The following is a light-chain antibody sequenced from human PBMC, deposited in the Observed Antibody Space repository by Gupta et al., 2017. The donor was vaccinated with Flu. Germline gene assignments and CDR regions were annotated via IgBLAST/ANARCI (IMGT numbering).Light chain of an antibody. Sequence: QSALTQPPSASGSPGQSVTISCTGTSSDVGAYKHVSWYQQYPGKAPKLMTHEVSQRPSGVPDRFSGSKSGNTASLTVSGLQAEDEADYYCSAYAGSNFIIFGGGTKLTVL. CDR2: EVS. V-gene: IGLV2-8*01. CDR3: SAYAGSNFII. J-gene: IGLJ2*01. CDR1: SSDVGAYKH.